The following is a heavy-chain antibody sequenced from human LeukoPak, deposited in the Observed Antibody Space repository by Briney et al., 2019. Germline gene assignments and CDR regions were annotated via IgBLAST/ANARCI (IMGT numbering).Heavy chain of an antibody. J-gene: IGHJ4*02. CDR1: GASINSSGYY. Sequence: SETLSLTCTVSGASINSSGYYWGWNRQPPGKGLEWIGSHYYSGSTYYNPSLKSRVTISVDTSKNHFSLKLNSVTAADTAVYYCARHRAGYHLDWWGQGTLVTVSS. CDR2: HYYSGST. D-gene: IGHD3-9*01. CDR3: ARHRAGYHLDW. V-gene: IGHV4-39*01.